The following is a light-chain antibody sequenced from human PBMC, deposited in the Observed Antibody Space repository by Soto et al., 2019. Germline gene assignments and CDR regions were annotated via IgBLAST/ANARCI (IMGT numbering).Light chain of an antibody. J-gene: IGLJ1*01. CDR1: SSDVGSYNL. Sequence: HSVLTQPASGSGSPGQSITISCTGTSSDVGSYNLVSWYQQHPGKAPKLMIYEVSKRPSGVSNRFSGSKSGNTASLTISGLQAEDEADYYCCSYAGSSNVFGTGTKVTVL. CDR2: EVS. CDR3: CSYAGSSNV. V-gene: IGLV2-23*02.